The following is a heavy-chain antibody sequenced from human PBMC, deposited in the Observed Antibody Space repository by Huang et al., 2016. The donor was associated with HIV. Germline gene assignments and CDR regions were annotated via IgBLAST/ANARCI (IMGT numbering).Heavy chain of an antibody. CDR1: GYTFNSNY. CDR2: MKPRVGGA. J-gene: IGHJ4*02. D-gene: IGHD2-21*02. CDR3: ARDIRGDFDWSAFDY. V-gene: IGHV1-46*02. Sequence: QVQLVQSGAEVKRPGASVKISCKASGYTFNSNYIHWVRQAPGQGLEWMGLMKPRVGGASYAQRFQGRITMTRDTSTSTVYLEVRSLRSDDTAVYFCARDIRGDFDWSAFDYWGQGTPVTVSS.